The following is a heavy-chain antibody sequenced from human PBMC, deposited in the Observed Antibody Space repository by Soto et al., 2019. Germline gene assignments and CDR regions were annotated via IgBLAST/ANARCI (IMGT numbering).Heavy chain of an antibody. J-gene: IGHJ5*02. Sequence: PSETLSLTCAVYGGSFSGYYWSWIRQPPGKGLEWIGEINHSGSTNYNPSLKSRVTISVDTSKNQFSLKLSSVTAADTAVYYCARGRPYYDILTGYYTLYNWFDPWGQGTLVTVSS. D-gene: IGHD3-9*01. CDR1: GGSFSGYY. CDR2: INHSGST. V-gene: IGHV4-34*01. CDR3: ARGRPYYDILTGYYTLYNWFDP.